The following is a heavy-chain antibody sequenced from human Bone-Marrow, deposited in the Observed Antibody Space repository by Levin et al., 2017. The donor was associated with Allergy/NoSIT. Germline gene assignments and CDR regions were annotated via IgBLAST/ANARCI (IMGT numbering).Heavy chain of an antibody. CDR1: GFTFSNYE. V-gene: IGHV3-23*01. D-gene: IGHD6-19*01. Sequence: HPGGSLRLSCIASGFTFSNYEMNWVRQAPGKGLEWVSAIRVSGTSTYYADSVKGRFTISRDNSKNTLYLQMNSLRAEDTAVYYCARDPSLAQWLASGAFDLWGQGAMVTVSS. CDR3: ARDPSLAQWLASGAFDL. J-gene: IGHJ3*01. CDR2: IRVSGTST.